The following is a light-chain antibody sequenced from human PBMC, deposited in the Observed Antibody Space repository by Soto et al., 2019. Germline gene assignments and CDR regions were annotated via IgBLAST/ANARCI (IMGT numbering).Light chain of an antibody. J-gene: IGKJ1*01. CDR1: QSVSSTY. Sequence: EIVLMQSPGTLSLSPGERSTLSCMASQSVSSTYLAWYQQKPGQAPRLLIYGASRRTTGIPERFSGSGSGTDFTLTINRLEPEDFALYYCQQYSSSPPTFGQGTKVDIK. V-gene: IGKV3-20*01. CDR2: GAS. CDR3: QQYSSSPPT.